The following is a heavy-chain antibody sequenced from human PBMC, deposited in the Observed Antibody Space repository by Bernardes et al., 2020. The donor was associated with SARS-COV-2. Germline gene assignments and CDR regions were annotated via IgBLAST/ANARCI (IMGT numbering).Heavy chain of an antibody. D-gene: IGHD3-22*01. CDR2: ISAISNT. CDR3: TTELQYDNIY. J-gene: IGHJ4*02. V-gene: IGHV3-23*01. Sequence: GGSLRLSCATSGITFTSSDMAWVRQAPGKGLEWVSTISAISNTHYEDPVKGRFTISRDDANNSLHLQMNSLRAEDTATYYCTTELQYDNIYWGQGALVTVSS. CDR1: GITFTSSD.